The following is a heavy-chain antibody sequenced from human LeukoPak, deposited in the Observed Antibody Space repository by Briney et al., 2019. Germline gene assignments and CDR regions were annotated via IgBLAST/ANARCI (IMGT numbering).Heavy chain of an antibody. D-gene: IGHD3-16*01. Sequence: SETLSLTCTVSGGSISSSRYYWGWIRQPPGKGLEWIGSLYYSGSTYYNPSLKSRVTVSVDTSKNHFSLKLSSVTAADTAVYYCARAVISFGAAVAKGFDCWGQGTLVTVSS. J-gene: IGHJ4*02. V-gene: IGHV4-39*02. CDR2: LYYSGST. CDR3: ARAVISFGAAVAKGFDC. CDR1: GGSISSSRYY.